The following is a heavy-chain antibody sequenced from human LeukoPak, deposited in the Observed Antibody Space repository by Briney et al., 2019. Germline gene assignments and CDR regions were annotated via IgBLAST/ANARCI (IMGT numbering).Heavy chain of an antibody. J-gene: IGHJ4*02. CDR2: IIPIFGTA. D-gene: IGHD2-21*02. Sequence: ASVKVSCKASVGTFSSYAISWLRQAPGQRPEWMGGIIPIFGTANYAQKFQGRVTITADKSTSTAYMELSSLRSEDTAVYYCEVSVTAIVLWVDYWGQGTLVTVSS. CDR3: EVSVTAIVLWVDY. V-gene: IGHV1-69*06. CDR1: VGTFSSYA.